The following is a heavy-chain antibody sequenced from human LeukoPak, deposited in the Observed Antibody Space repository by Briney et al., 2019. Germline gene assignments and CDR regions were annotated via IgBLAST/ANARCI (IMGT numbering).Heavy chain of an antibody. CDR1: GFSLGTSGVG. Sequence: SGPTLVKPTQTLTLTCTFSGFSLGTSGVGVGWIRQPPGKALEWLALIYWNDDKRYSPSLKSRLTITKDTSKNQVVLTMTNMDPVDTATYYCAHVTRWFGEFYFDYWGQGTLVTVSS. J-gene: IGHJ4*02. CDR2: IYWNDDK. V-gene: IGHV2-5*01. CDR3: AHVTRWFGEFYFDY. D-gene: IGHD3-10*01.